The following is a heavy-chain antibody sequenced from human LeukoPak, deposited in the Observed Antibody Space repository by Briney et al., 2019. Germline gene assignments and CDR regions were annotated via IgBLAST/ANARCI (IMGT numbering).Heavy chain of an antibody. V-gene: IGHV1-46*01. CDR2: INPSGGST. D-gene: IGHD6-19*01. CDR1: GGTFTSYY. CDR3: AREYSSGWFDY. Sequence: GASVKVSCKASGGTFTSYYMHWVRQAPGQGLEWMGIINPSGGSTSYAQKFQGRVTMTRDTSTSTVYMELSSLRSEDTAVYYCAREYSSGWFDYWGQGTLVTVSS. J-gene: IGHJ4*02.